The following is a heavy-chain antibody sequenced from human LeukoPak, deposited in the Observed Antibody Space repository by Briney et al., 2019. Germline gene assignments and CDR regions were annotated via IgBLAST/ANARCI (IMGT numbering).Heavy chain of an antibody. D-gene: IGHD4-23*01. CDR1: GLTFTNAW. J-gene: IGHJ4*02. V-gene: IGHV3-23*01. CDR2: ISGSGGST. CDR3: AHRWDY. Sequence: GGFLRLSCAVSGLTFTNAWMSWVHQAPGKGLEWVSAISGSGGSTYYADSVKGRFTISRDNSKNTLYLQMNSLRAEDTAVYYCAHRWDYWGQGTLVTVSS.